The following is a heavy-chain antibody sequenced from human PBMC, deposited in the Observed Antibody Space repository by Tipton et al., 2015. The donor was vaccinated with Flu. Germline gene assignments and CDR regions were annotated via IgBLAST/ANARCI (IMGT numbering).Heavy chain of an antibody. Sequence: LRLSCSVSGASISSSGYYWTWIRQQPGMGLEWMWYISDSGKTYYNPSLNSRVTISLDTSKNQFSLVMNSVTAADTAVYYCAREIGGYNYLDFWGQGTLVIVSS. J-gene: IGHJ4*02. CDR2: ISDSGKT. CDR3: AREIGGYNYLDF. D-gene: IGHD3-10*01. CDR1: GASISSSGYY. V-gene: IGHV4-31*03.